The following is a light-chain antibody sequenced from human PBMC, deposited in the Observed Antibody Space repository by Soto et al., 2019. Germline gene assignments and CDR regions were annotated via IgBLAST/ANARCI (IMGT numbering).Light chain of an antibody. CDR2: GAS. Sequence: EIVLTQPPGTLSLSPGERATLSCRASQSVSSSFLAWYQQKPGQAPRLLIYGASSRATGIPDRFSGSGSGTDFTLTISRLEPEDFAVYYCQQYDNSPWTFGQGTKVEIK. J-gene: IGKJ1*01. V-gene: IGKV3-20*01. CDR1: QSVSSSF. CDR3: QQYDNSPWT.